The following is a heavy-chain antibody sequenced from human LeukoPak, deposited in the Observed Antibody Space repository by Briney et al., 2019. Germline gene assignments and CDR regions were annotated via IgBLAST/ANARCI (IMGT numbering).Heavy chain of an antibody. J-gene: IGHJ4*02. Sequence: GGSLRLSCAASGFTFSSYDMNWVRQAPGKGLEWVAVLWYDGNNRYYADSVKGRFTISRDNSKNTLYLQMNSLRAEGTAVYYCARESAAGTCDYWGQGTVVTVST. CDR1: GFTFSSYD. V-gene: IGHV3-33*01. CDR3: ARESAAGTCDY. CDR2: LWYDGNNR. D-gene: IGHD6-13*01.